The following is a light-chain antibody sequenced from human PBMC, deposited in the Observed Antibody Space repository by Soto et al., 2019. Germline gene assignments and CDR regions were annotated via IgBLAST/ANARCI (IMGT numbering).Light chain of an antibody. CDR3: SAWDDSLHGVV. Sequence: QSVLTQPPSVSAAPRQRVTISCSGSSSNIENNAVNWYQQLPGEAPKLLIYYDDLLSSGVSDRFSGSKSGTSASLAISGLQAEDEADYYCSAWDDSLHGVVFGGGTKLTVL. CDR2: YDD. CDR1: SSNIENNA. J-gene: IGLJ3*02. V-gene: IGLV1-36*01.